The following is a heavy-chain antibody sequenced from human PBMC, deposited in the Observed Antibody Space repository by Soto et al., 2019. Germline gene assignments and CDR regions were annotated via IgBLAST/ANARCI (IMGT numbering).Heavy chain of an antibody. CDR3: AKSTGGTANGMGV. D-gene: IGHD2-8*02. CDR2: ISWNSGTI. J-gene: IGHJ6*02. CDR1: GFSFDDYA. V-gene: IGHV3-9*01. Sequence: EVQVVESGGGLVQPGRSLRLSCAASGFSFDDYAMNWVRQAPGKGLEWVSGISWNSGTIGYADSVKGRFTISRDNAKNALYLQMNRLRAEDTALYYCAKSTGGTANGMGVWGQGTTVTVSS.